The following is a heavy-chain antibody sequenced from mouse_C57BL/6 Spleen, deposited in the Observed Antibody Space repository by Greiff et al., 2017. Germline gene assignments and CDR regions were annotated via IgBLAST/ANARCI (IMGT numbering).Heavy chain of an antibody. V-gene: IGHV5-17*01. CDR2: ISSGSSTI. J-gene: IGHJ2*01. Sequence: EVHLVESGGGLVKPGGSLKLSCAASGFTFSDYGMHWVRQAPEKGLEWVAYISSGSSTIYYADTVKGRFTISRDNAKNTRFLQMTSLRSEDTAMYYCAMFNCFDYWGQGTTLTVSS. CDR3: AMFNCFDY. CDR1: GFTFSDYG.